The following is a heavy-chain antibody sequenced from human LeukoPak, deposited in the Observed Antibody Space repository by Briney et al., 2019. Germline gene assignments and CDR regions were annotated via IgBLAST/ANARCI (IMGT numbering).Heavy chain of an antibody. CDR3: AKEDHDSSSWPFDY. V-gene: IGHV3-33*06. CDR1: GFTFSSYG. J-gene: IGHJ4*02. Sequence: PGGSLRLSCAASGFTFSSYGMHWVRQAPGKGLEWVAVIWYDGSNKYYADSVKGRFTISRDNSKNTLYLQMNSLRAEDTAVYYCAKEDHDSSSWPFDYWGQGTLVTVSS. D-gene: IGHD6-13*01. CDR2: IWYDGSNK.